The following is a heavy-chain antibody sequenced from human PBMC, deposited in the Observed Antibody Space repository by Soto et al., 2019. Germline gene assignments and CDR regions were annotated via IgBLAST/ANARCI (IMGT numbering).Heavy chain of an antibody. CDR3: ARGGYCSSTSCYSPPNFDY. CDR2: INPSGGST. J-gene: IGHJ4*02. V-gene: IGHV1-46*03. Sequence: ASVKVSCKACGDTFTSYYMHWVRQAPGQGLEWMGIINPSGGSTSYAQKFQGRVTMTRDTSTSTVYMELSSLRSEDTAVYYCARGGYCSSTSCYSPPNFDYWGQGTLVTVSS. CDR1: GDTFTSYY. D-gene: IGHD2-2*01.